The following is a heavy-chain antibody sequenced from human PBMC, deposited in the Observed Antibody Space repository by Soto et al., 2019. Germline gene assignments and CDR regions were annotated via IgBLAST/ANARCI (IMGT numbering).Heavy chain of an antibody. J-gene: IGHJ4*02. CDR1: GFTFVDYA. CDR2: ISWNGGSI. V-gene: IGHV3-9*01. Sequence: EVQLVESGGGLVQPGGSLRLPCAASGFTFVDYAMHWVRQAPGKGLEWVSGISWNGGSIGYADSVKGRFTISRDNAKNSLYLQMNSLRAEDTALYYCAKDPGLSSSSYWGQGTLVTVSS. CDR3: AKDPGLSSSSY. D-gene: IGHD6-13*01.